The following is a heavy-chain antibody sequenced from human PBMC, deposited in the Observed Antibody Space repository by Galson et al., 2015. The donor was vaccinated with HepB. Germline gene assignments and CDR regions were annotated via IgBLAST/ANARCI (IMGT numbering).Heavy chain of an antibody. D-gene: IGHD2-2*01. J-gene: IGHJ3*02. CDR1: GYTFTSYA. V-gene: IGHV1-3*01. Sequence: SVKVSCKASGYTFTSYAMHWVRQAPGQRLEWMGWINAGNGNTKYSQKFQGRVTITRGTSASAAYMELSSLRSEDTAAYYCARSSSVVAFDIWGQGTMVTVSS. CDR3: ARSSSVVAFDI. CDR2: INAGNGNT.